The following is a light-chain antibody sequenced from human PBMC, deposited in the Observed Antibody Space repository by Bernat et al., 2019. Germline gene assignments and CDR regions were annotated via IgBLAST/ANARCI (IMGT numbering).Light chain of an antibody. CDR2: SNV. V-gene: IGLV1-47*02. CDR1: SSNIGNNL. J-gene: IGLJ1*01. Sequence: QSVLTQPPSASGTPGQWVTISCSGSSSNIGNNLVYWYQQLPGTAPKLLIYSNVQRPSGVPDRFSGSKSGTSASLAISGLRSDDEADYYCSSYVGSNNCVFGSGTKVTVL. CDR3: SSYVGSNNCV.